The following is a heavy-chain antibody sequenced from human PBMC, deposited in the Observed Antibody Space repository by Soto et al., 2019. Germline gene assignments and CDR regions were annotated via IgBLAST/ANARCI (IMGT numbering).Heavy chain of an antibody. CDR3: GRGASGSYRLDY. J-gene: IGHJ4*02. CDR2: INGDGTGT. Sequence: EVQLVESGGGLVQPGGSLRLSCAASGFTFSNYWMHWVRQAPGKGLVWVSRINGDGTGTNYADSVKGQFTISRDNAKNTLYLPMNSPRAEDTAVYYCGRGASGSYRLDYWGQGTLVTVSS. CDR1: GFTFSNYW. D-gene: IGHD3-10*01. V-gene: IGHV3-74*01.